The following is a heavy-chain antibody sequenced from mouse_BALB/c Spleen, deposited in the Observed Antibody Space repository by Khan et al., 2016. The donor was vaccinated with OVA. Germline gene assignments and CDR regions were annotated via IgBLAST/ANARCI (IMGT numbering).Heavy chain of an antibody. V-gene: IGHV6-6*02. CDR1: GFTFSNYW. J-gene: IGHJ2*01. CDR3: NRGLYYGSIYYFDY. CDR2: IRLKSNNYAT. D-gene: IGHD1-1*01. Sequence: EVKLEESGGGLVQPGGSMKLSCVASGFTFSNYWMNWVRQSPEKGLEWVAEIRLKSNNYATHYAESVKGRFTISRDDSKSSVYLQMNNLRAEDTGIYYCNRGLYYGSIYYFDYWGQGTTLTVSS.